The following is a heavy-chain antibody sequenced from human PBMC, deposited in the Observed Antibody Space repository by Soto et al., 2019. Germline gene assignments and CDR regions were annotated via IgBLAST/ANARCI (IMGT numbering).Heavy chain of an antibody. CDR3: PRRCYADH. CDR1: ELTCITDD. D-gene: IGHD2-15*01. CDR2: ISSSSATI. J-gene: IGHJ1*01. Sequence: GGSLRIYCAAAELTCITDDMNWVRQAPGKGLEWLSYISSSSATIYYADSVKGRFTISRDNAENSLYLRMTSLRVEDTAVYYCPRRCYADHWGQVILF. V-gene: IGHV3-48*01.